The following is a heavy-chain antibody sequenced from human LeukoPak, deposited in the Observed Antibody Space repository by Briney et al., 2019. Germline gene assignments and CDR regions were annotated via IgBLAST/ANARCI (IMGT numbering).Heavy chain of an antibody. CDR1: GFIFSNYA. Sequence: GGSLRLSCAASGFIFSNYAMAWVRQAPRKGREWVSAITGTAYKTYYADSVKGRFTISRDNSKNTLYLQMNTLRAEDTAIYYCAKNLRGNYDTLTAFDPWGPGTLVTVSS. CDR3: AKNLRGNYDTLTAFDP. D-gene: IGHD3-9*01. CDR2: ITGTAYKT. V-gene: IGHV3-23*01. J-gene: IGHJ5*02.